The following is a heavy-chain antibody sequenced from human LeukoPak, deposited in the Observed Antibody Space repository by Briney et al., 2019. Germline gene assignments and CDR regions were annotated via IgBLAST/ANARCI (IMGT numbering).Heavy chain of an antibody. Sequence: GSLRLSCAASEFAFSSYAMSWVRQAPGKGLEWVSGLSGSGGSTYYAASVKGRFTISRDNSKNTLYLQMNSLRAEDTAVYYCAKGTVFGVVRSGGLDYWGQGTLVTVSS. CDR2: LSGSGGST. J-gene: IGHJ4*02. D-gene: IGHD3-3*01. V-gene: IGHV3-23*01. CDR3: AKGTVFGVVRSGGLDY. CDR1: EFAFSSYA.